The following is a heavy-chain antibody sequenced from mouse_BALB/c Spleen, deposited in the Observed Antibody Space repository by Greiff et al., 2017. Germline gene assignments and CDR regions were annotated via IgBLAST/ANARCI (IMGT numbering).Heavy chain of an antibody. Sequence: QVQLQQPGAELVKPGASVKLSCKASGYTFTSYWMHWVKQRPGQGLEWIGEIDPSDSYTNYNQKFKGKATLTVDKSSSTAYMQLSSLTSEDSAVYYCARKGYGNYEAYWGQGTLVTVSA. CDR1: GYTFTSYW. J-gene: IGHJ3*01. CDR2: IDPSDSYT. D-gene: IGHD2-10*02. CDR3: ARKGYGNYEAY. V-gene: IGHV1-69*02.